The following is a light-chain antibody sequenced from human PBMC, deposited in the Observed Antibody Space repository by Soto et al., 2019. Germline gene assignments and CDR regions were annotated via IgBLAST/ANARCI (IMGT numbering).Light chain of an antibody. V-gene: IGLV2-14*01. J-gene: IGLJ1*01. CDR1: SSDIGGYHY. CDR2: EVS. CDR3: TSYTSSTTNYV. Sequence: QSALTQPASVSGSPGQSITFSCTGTSSDIGGYHYVSWYQQHPGKAPKHMIYEVSNRPSGVSDRFSGSKSGNTASLTISGLHAEDEADYYCTSYTSSTTNYVFGTGTKLTVL.